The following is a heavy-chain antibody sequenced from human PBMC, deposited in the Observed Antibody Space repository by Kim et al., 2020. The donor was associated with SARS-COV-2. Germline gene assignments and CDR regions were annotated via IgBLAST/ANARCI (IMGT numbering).Heavy chain of an antibody. J-gene: IGHJ6*02. V-gene: IGHV1-46*01. D-gene: IGHD5-18*01. CDR3: ARDRSHVDTAMVTVGYYYYGMDV. CDR1: GYTFTSYY. CDR2: INPSGGST. Sequence: ASVKVSCKASGYTFTSYYMHWVRQAPGQGLEWMGIINPSGGSTSYAQKFQGRVTMTRDTSTSTVYMELSSLRSEDTAVYYCARDRSHVDTAMVTVGYYYYGMDVWGQGTTVTVSS.